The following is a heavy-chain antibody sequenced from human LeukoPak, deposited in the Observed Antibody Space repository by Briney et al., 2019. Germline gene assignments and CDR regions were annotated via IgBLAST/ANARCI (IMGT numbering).Heavy chain of an antibody. V-gene: IGHV4-61*01. Sequence: PSETLSLTCSVSGGSVSSGISYWSWIRQPPGEGLEWIAYISDSGGSDYNPSLRGRVTISLDTSKNQFSLKLSSVTAADTAVYYCARAIAVAGTWWFDPWGQGTLVTVSS. CDR3: ARAIAVAGTWWFDP. D-gene: IGHD6-19*01. CDR1: GGSVSSGISY. CDR2: ISDSGGS. J-gene: IGHJ5*02.